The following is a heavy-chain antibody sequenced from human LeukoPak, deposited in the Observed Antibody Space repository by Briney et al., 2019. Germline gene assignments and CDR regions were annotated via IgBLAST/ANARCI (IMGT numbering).Heavy chain of an antibody. CDR1: GYTFTGYY. V-gene: IGHV1-2*02. J-gene: IGHJ4*02. CDR3: AREIMTTVMNAKNYYFDY. D-gene: IGHD4-17*01. CDR2: INPNNPNRGGT. Sequence: ASVKVSCKASGYTFTGYYVHWARQAPGQGLEWMGWINPNNPNRGGTNYAQKFQGRVTVTRDTSISTAYMELSRLRSDDTAVYYCAREIMTTVMNAKNYYFDYWGQGTLVTVSS.